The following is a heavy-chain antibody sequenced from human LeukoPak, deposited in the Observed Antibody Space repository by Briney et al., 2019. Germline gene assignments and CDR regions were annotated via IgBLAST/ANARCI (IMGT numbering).Heavy chain of an antibody. CDR3: SSCISTSFTDY. V-gene: IGHV1-46*01. CDR2: INPSGGST. J-gene: IGHJ4*02. Sequence: GGSVKVSCKASGYTFPSYYMHWVRQAPGQGREWMGIINPSGGSTSYAQKFQGRVTMTRDTSTSTVYMELSSLRSEDTAMYYCSSCISTSFTDYWGQGTLVTVSS. CDR1: GYTFPSYY. D-gene: IGHD2-2*01.